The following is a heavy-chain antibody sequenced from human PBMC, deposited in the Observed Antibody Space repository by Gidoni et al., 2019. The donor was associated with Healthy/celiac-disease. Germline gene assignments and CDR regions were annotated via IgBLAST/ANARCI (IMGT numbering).Heavy chain of an antibody. CDR2: IYYSGST. CDR3: ARGPRPDYGDC. Sequence: QVQLQESGPGLVKPSQTLSPPCTASGGPISSGDYYWSWIRQPPGKGLEWIGYIYYSGSTYYNPSIKSRVTISVDTSKNQFSLKLSSVTAADTAVYYCARGPRPDYGDCWGQGTLVTVSS. J-gene: IGHJ4*02. CDR1: GGPISSGDYY. V-gene: IGHV4-30-4*01.